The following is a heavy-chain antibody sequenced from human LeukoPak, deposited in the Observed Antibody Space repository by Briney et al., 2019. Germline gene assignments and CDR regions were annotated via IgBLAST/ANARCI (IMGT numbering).Heavy chain of an antibody. CDR2: IKQDGSEK. CDR1: GFTFSSYW. V-gene: IGHV3-7*01. D-gene: IGHD3-9*01. Sequence: PGGSLRLSCAASGFTFSSYWMSWVRQAPGKGLEWVANIKQDGSEKYYVDSVKGRFTISRDNAKNSLYLQMNSLRAEDTAVYYCARNLRYFDWLLSNYYYYMDVWGKGTTVTVSS. J-gene: IGHJ6*03. CDR3: ARNLRYFDWLLSNYYYYMDV.